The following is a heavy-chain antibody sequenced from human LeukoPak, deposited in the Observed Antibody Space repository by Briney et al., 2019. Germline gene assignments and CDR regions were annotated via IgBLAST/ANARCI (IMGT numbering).Heavy chain of an antibody. J-gene: IGHJ4*02. D-gene: IGHD6-13*01. CDR1: GITFDDYG. V-gene: IGHV3-20*04. CDR3: ARDLSSSWYSLGY. Sequence: GGSLRLSCVDSGITFDDYGLSWVRQAPGKGLEWVSGINWDGGATGYADSVKGRFTISRDNAKNSLFLQMNSLRAEDTALYFCARDLSSSWYSLGYWGQATFVTVSS. CDR2: INWDGGAT.